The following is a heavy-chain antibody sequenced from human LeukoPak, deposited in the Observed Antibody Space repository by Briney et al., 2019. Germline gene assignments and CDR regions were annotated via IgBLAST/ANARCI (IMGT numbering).Heavy chain of an antibody. CDR1: GGSISGYY. J-gene: IGHJ6*03. Sequence: PSETLSLTCTVSGGSISGYYWSWIRQPPGKGLEWIGYIYYSGNTKYNPSLKSRVTISVDTSKNQFSLKLSSVTAADTAVYYCARGICSGGSCYYYYMDVWGKGTTVTVSS. CDR2: IYYSGNT. V-gene: IGHV4-59*12. CDR3: ARGICSGGSCYYYYMDV. D-gene: IGHD2-15*01.